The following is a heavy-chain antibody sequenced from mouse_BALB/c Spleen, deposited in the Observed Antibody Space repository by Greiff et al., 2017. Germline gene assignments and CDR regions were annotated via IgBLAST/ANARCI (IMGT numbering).Heavy chain of an antibody. J-gene: IGHJ4*01. V-gene: IGHV2-5-1*01. CDR3: AKKGGGYDYAMDY. Sequence: VQLQESGPSLVQPSQSLSITCTVSGFSLTSYGVHWVRQSPGKGLEWLGVIWRGGSTDYNAAFMSRLSITKDNSKSQVFFKMNSLQADDTAIYYCAKKGGGYDYAMDYWGQGTSVTVSS. CDR1: GFSLTSYG. CDR2: IWRGGST. D-gene: IGHD3-1*01.